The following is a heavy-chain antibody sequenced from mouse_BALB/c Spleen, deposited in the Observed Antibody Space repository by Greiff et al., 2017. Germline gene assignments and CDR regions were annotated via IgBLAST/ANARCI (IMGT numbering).Heavy chain of an antibody. V-gene: IGHV1-18*01. CDR2: INPNNGGT. CDR1: GYTFTDYN. D-gene: IGHD2-3*01. Sequence: EVQLQQSGPELVKPGASVKIPCKASGYTFTDYNMDWVKQSHGKSLEWIGDINPNNGGTIYNQKFKGKATLTVDKSSSTAYMELRSLTSEDTAVYYCARSSRWLLRIYFDVWGAGTTVTVSS. J-gene: IGHJ1*01. CDR3: ARSSRWLLRIYFDV.